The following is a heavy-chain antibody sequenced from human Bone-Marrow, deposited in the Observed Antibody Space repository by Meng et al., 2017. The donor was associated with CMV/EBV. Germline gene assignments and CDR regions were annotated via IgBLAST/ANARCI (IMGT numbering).Heavy chain of an antibody. CDR1: GYTFTSYY. J-gene: IGHJ4*02. Sequence: ASVKVSCKASGYTFTSYYMHWVRQAPGQGLEWMGIINPSGGSTSYAQKFQGRVTITTDESTSTAYMELSSLRSEDTTVYYCARDLGYCSSTSCYNGWMGYWGQGTLVTVSS. CDR3: ARDLGYCSSTSCYNGWMGY. D-gene: IGHD2-2*02. V-gene: IGHV1-46*01. CDR2: INPSGGST.